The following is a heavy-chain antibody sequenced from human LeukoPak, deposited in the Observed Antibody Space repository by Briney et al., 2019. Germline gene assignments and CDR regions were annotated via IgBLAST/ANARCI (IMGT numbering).Heavy chain of an antibody. CDR1: GGSFSGYY. D-gene: IGHD2-2*01. V-gene: IGHV4-34*01. CDR3: ARDPAYCSSTSCYRGASYYGMDV. J-gene: IGHJ6*02. Sequence: SETLSLTCAVYGGSFSGYYWSWIRQPPGKGLEWIGEINHSGSTNYNPSLKSRVTISVDTSKNQLSLKLSSVTAADTAVYYCARDPAYCSSTSCYRGASYYGMDVWGQGTTVTVSS. CDR2: INHSGST.